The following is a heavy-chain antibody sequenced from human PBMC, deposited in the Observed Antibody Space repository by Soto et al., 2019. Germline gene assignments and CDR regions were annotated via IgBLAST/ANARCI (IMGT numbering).Heavy chain of an antibody. CDR1: GFTFSSYS. V-gene: IGHV3-21*01. J-gene: IGHJ3*02. CDR3: ARDCRGCTNGVYAFDI. D-gene: IGHD2-8*01. Sequence: EVQLVESGGGLVKPGGSLRLSCAASGFTFSSYSMNWVRQAPGKGPEWVSSISSSSSYIYYADSVKGRFTISRDNAKNSLYLQMNSLRAEDTAVYYCARDCRGCTNGVYAFDIWGQGTMVTVSS. CDR2: ISSSSSYI.